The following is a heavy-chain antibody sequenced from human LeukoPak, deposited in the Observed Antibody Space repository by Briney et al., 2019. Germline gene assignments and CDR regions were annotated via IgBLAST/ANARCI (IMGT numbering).Heavy chain of an antibody. J-gene: IGHJ4*02. CDR3: ARASNPWLQLS. CDR2: IQQDGGQK. D-gene: IGHD5-24*01. V-gene: IGHV3-7*05. Sequence: PGGSLRLSCAASGFTFSNYWMIWVRQAPGKGLELVANIQQDGGQKRYADSVRGRFTVSRDNAQTSLYLHMNSLRAEDTAVYYCARASNPWLQLSWGQGTLVTVSS. CDR1: GFTFSNYW.